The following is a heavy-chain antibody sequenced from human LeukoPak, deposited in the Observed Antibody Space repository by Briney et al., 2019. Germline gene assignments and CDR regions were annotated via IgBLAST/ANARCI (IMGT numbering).Heavy chain of an antibody. J-gene: IGHJ4*02. D-gene: IGHD6-19*01. CDR2: IYTSGST. CDR3: AREWRSAVAGEREPDY. Sequence: SETLSLTCSVSGGSINSGNYYWGWIRQPAGKGLEWIGRIYTSGSTNYNPSLKSRVTISVDTSKNQFSLKLSSVTAADTAVYYCAREWRSAVAGEREPDYWGQGTLVTVSS. V-gene: IGHV4-61*02. CDR1: GGSINSGNYY.